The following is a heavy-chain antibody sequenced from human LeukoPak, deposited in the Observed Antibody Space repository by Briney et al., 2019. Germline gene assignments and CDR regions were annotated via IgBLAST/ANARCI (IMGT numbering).Heavy chain of an antibody. CDR2: ISGSGGST. D-gene: IGHD3-10*01. CDR3: AKSGGSGSYYDYYFDH. CDR1: GFTFSSYA. Sequence: GGSLRLSCAASGFTFSSYAMSWVRQAPGKGLEWVSAISGSGGSTYYADSVKGRFTISRDNSKNTLYLQMNSLRAEDTAVYYCAKSGGSGSYYDYYFDHWGQGTLVTVSS. V-gene: IGHV3-23*01. J-gene: IGHJ4*02.